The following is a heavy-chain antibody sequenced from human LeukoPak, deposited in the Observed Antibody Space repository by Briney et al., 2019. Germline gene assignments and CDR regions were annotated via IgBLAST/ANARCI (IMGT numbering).Heavy chain of an antibody. CDR1: GYTFTSYD. CDR3: ARFTVAGISAFDI. D-gene: IGHD6-19*01. Sequence: ASVKVSCKASGYTFTSYDINWVRQATRQGLEWMGWMNPNSGNTGYAQKFQGRVTMTRNTSISTAYMELSSLRSEDTAVYYCARFTVAGISAFDIWGQGTMVTVSS. V-gene: IGHV1-8*01. J-gene: IGHJ3*02. CDR2: MNPNSGNT.